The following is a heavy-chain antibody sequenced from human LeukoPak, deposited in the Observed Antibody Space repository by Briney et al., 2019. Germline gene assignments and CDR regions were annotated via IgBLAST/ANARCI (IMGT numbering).Heavy chain of an antibody. CDR3: ARRFSSAYYGTDYFGY. V-gene: IGHV1-2*02. J-gene: IGHJ4*02. Sequence: ASVKVSCKASGYTFTGYSLYWVRQAPGQGLEWLGWINPKSGGTYYVQKFLGRATMTRDTSISTAYMELSTLTSDDTAVYFCARRFSSAYYGTDYFGYWGQGTLVTVSS. CDR1: GYTFTGYS. CDR2: INPKSGGT. D-gene: IGHD3-16*01.